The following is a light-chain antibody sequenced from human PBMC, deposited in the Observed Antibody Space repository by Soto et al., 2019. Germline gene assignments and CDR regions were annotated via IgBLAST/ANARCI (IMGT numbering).Light chain of an antibody. V-gene: IGKV3-20*01. CDR2: GSS. CDR3: QQYGSSPPYT. Sequence: EVVLTQSPGTLSLSPGERATLSCRASQSVTNKYLAWYQQKPGQAPRLLFFGSSDRATGIPDRFSGSGSGTDFTLTISRLEPEDFAVYYCQQYGSSPPYTFGQGTKLEI. CDR1: QSVTNKY. J-gene: IGKJ2*01.